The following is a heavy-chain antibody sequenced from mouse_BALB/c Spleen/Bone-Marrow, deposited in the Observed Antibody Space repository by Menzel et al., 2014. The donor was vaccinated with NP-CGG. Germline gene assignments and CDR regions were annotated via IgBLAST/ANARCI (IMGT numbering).Heavy chain of an antibody. Sequence: LQQSGSELVRPGALVKLSCKASGYTFTSYWLHWVKQRHGQGLEWIGNIYPGSGSTNYDEKFKSKGTLTVDTSSSTAYMHLSSLTSEDSAVYYCTRWVDCYMDYWGQGTSVTVSS. V-gene: IGHV1S22*01. J-gene: IGHJ4*01. CDR1: GYTFTSYW. CDR2: IYPGSGST. CDR3: TRWVDCYMDY.